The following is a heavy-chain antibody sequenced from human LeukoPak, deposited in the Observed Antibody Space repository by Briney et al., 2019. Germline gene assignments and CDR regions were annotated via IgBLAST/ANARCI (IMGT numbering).Heavy chain of an antibody. Sequence: ASVKVSCKASGYTFIDYYIHWVRQAPGQGLEWMGWINSNSGGTSYAQKFQGRVTMTRDTSDSTAYMEVSWLTCDDTAVYYCARDRCSGGSCYSLDNWGQGTLVTVSS. CDR3: ARDRCSGGSCYSLDN. V-gene: IGHV1-2*02. D-gene: IGHD2-15*01. CDR1: GYTFIDYY. CDR2: INSNSGGT. J-gene: IGHJ4*02.